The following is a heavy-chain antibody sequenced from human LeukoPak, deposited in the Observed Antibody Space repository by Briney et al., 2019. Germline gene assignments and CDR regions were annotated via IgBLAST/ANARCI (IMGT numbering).Heavy chain of an antibody. V-gene: IGHV1-69*13. CDR1: GGTFSSYA. D-gene: IGHD3-22*01. J-gene: IGHJ5*02. Sequence: SVKVSCAASGGTFSSYAMSWVRQAPGQGLEWMGGIIPIFGTANYAQKFQGRVTITADESTSTAYMELSSLRSEDTAVYYCARLGPFYDSSSYGDYNWFDPWGQGTLVTVSS. CDR3: ARLGPFYDSSSYGDYNWFDP. CDR2: IIPIFGTA.